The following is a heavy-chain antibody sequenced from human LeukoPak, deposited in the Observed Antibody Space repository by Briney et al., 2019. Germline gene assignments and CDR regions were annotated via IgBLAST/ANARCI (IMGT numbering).Heavy chain of an antibody. CDR3: ARRTHPGWFDP. J-gene: IGHJ5*02. CDR2: IFYSGST. Sequence: SETLSLTCTVSGGSINTPYYYWGWIRQPPGRGLEWIGTIFYSGSTYYNTSLEGRVTISVDTSKNQFSLRLTSLTAADTAVYYCARRTHPGWFDPWGQGTLVTVSS. V-gene: IGHV4-39*01. CDR1: GGSINTPYYY. D-gene: IGHD3/OR15-3a*01.